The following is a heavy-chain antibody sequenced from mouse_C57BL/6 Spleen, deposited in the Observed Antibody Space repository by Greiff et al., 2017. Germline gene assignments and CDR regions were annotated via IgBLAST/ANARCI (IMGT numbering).Heavy chain of an antibody. J-gene: IGHJ1*03. D-gene: IGHD1-1*01. CDR3: ARPARSYWYVDV. CDR2: ISSGSSTI. Sequence: EVKLVESGGGLVKPGGSLKLSCAASGFTFSDYGMHWVRQAPEKGLEWVAYISSGSSTIYYADTVKGRFTISRDNAKNTLFLQMTSLRSEDTAMYYCARPARSYWYVDVWGTGTTVTVSS. CDR1: GFTFSDYG. V-gene: IGHV5-17*01.